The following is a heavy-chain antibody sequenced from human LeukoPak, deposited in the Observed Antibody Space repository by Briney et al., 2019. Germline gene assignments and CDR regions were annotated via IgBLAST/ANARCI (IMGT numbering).Heavy chain of an antibody. V-gene: IGHV3-53*01. Sequence: GGSLRLSCAASGFSVSNYYMSWVRQAPGKGLEWVSVIYSGGNTYYTDSVEGRFTISRDNPKNTVFLQMGSLRGEDTAVYYCARCYYDGSGFHYYFDYWGQGTLVTVSS. CDR2: IYSGGNT. CDR1: GFSVSNYY. CDR3: ARCYYDGSGFHYYFDY. D-gene: IGHD3-22*01. J-gene: IGHJ4*02.